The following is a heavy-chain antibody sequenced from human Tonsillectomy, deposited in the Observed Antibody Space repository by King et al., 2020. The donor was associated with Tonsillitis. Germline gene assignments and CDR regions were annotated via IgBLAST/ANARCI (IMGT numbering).Heavy chain of an antibody. J-gene: IGHJ4*02. D-gene: IGHD5-24*01. CDR1: GYSFSTYW. CDR3: ARQGDGYNFVGRFPIDY. CDR2: IYPGDSDT. Sequence: VQLVESGAEVKKPGESLKISCKGSGYSFSTYWIGWVRQMPGKGLEWMGIIYPGDSDTRYSPSFQGQVTISVDKSISTAYLQWSSLKASDTAMYYCARQGDGYNFVGRFPIDYWGQGTLVTVSS. V-gene: IGHV5-51*01.